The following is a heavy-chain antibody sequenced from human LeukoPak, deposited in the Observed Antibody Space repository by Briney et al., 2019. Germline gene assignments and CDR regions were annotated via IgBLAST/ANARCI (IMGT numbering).Heavy chain of an antibody. Sequence: ASVKVSCKASGYTFTSYYMHWVRQAPGQGLEWMGITNPSGGSTSYAQKFQGRVTMTRDTSTSTVYMELSSLRSEDTAVYYCARDRGSGWLDYWGQGTLVTVSS. CDR1: GYTFTSYY. J-gene: IGHJ4*02. CDR3: ARDRGSGWLDY. CDR2: TNPSGGST. D-gene: IGHD6-19*01. V-gene: IGHV1-46*01.